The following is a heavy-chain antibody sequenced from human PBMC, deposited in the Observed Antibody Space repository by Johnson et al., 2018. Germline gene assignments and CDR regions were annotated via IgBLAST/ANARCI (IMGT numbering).Heavy chain of an antibody. Sequence: QVQLQESGGGLVQPGGSLRLSCAASGFTFSSYAMHWVRQAPGKGLEWVAVISYDGSNKYYADSVKGRFTISRDNSKNSLYLQMNSLRAEDTAVYYCARTGRNSSSSYYYYYMDVWGKGTTVTVSS. V-gene: IGHV3-30-3*01. CDR1: GFTFSSYA. CDR3: ARTGRNSSSSYYYYYMDV. CDR2: ISYDGSNK. J-gene: IGHJ6*03. D-gene: IGHD6-6*01.